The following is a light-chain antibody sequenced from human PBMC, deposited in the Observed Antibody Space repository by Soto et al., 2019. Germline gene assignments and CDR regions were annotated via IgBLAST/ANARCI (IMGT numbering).Light chain of an antibody. Sequence: QSALTQPASVYVSPGQSITISCTGTNSDIGTYIYVSWYQQHPGKAPKLLIYDVSNRPSGVSNRFSGSKSGNTASLTISGLQAEDEADYYCSSYTASRTKFGGGTKLTVL. CDR2: DVS. V-gene: IGLV2-14*01. CDR1: NSDIGTYIY. J-gene: IGLJ2*01. CDR3: SSYTASRTK.